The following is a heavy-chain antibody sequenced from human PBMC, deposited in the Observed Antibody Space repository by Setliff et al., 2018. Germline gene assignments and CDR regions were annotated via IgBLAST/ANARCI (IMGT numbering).Heavy chain of an antibody. CDR2: IKQDGSEK. D-gene: IGHD6-13*01. Sequence: PGGSLRLSCAASGFTFSSYWMSWVRQAPGKGLEWVANIKQDGSEKYYLDSVKGRFTISRDNAKNSLYLQLNSLTAEDTAVYYCAREWGSSSWSSPRYYYYGMDVWGQGTTVTVSS. J-gene: IGHJ6*02. V-gene: IGHV3-7*01. CDR1: GFTFSSYW. CDR3: AREWGSSSWSSPRYYYYGMDV.